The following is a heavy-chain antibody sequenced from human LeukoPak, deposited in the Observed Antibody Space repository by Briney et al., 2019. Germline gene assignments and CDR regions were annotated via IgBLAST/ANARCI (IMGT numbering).Heavy chain of an antibody. J-gene: IGHJ6*03. CDR2: IYPGDSDT. D-gene: IGHD1-26*01. CDR1: GYSFTSYW. V-gene: IGHV5-51*04. CDR3: ARFVGVGATQPYYYMDV. Sequence: GESLKISCKGSGYSFTSYWIGWVRHMPGKGLEWMGMIYPGDSDTRYSPSFQGQVTISADKPISTAYLQWSSLKASDTAMYYCARFVGVGATQPYYYMDVWGKGTTVTVPS.